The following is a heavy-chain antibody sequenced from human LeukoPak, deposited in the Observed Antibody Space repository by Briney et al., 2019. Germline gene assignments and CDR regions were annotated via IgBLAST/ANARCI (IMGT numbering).Heavy chain of an antibody. V-gene: IGHV1-46*01. CDR1: RYTFTSYN. D-gene: IGHD5-18*01. J-gene: IGHJ4*02. Sequence: VSCKASRYTFTSYNMHCVREPPRQRLEWMGIINPSGGSTSYAQKFQGRVTMTRDTSTSTVYMELSSLRSEETAVYYGAGGSYSYGRGYYWGQGTLVTVSS. CDR2: INPSGGST. CDR3: AGGSYSYGRGYY.